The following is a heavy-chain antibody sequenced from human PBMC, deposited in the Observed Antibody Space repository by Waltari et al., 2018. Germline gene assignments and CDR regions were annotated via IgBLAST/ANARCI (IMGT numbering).Heavy chain of an antibody. D-gene: IGHD4-17*01. V-gene: IGHV5-51*01. Sequence: EVQLVQSGAEVKKPGESLKISCKGSGYSFTSYWNGRVRQMPGKGLEWMGIIYPGDSDTRYSPSFQGQVTISADKSISTAYLQWSSLKASDTAMYYCARHGTTVLNGTYYYYYYMDVWGKGTTVTVSS. CDR3: ARHGTTVLNGTYYYYYYMDV. J-gene: IGHJ6*03. CDR1: GYSFTSYW. CDR2: IYPGDSDT.